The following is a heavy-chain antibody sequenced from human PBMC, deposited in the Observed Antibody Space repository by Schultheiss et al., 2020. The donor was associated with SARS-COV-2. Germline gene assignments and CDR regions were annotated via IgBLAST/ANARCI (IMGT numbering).Heavy chain of an antibody. Sequence: GGSLRLSCAASGFTFSSYAMSWVRQAPGKGLEWVSAISGSGGSTYYADSVKGRFTISRDNSKNTLYLQMNSLRAEDTALYYCAKVEGTGDYYYYGMDVWGQGTTVTVSS. CDR2: ISGSGGST. CDR3: AKVEGTGDYYYYGMDV. CDR1: GFTFSSYA. J-gene: IGHJ6*02. D-gene: IGHD1-14*01. V-gene: IGHV3-23*01.